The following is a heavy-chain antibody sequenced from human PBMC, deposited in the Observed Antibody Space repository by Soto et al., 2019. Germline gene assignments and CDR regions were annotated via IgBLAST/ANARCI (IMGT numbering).Heavy chain of an antibody. Sequence: SETLSLTCAVYGGSFSGYYWSWIRQPPGKGLEWIGEINHSESTNYNPSLKSRATISVDTSKNQFSLKLSSVTAADTAVYYCARGPRFCSGGSCYHLNKPSDAFDIWGQGTMVTVSS. V-gene: IGHV4-34*01. CDR1: GGSFSGYY. D-gene: IGHD2-15*01. J-gene: IGHJ3*02. CDR3: ARGPRFCSGGSCYHLNKPSDAFDI. CDR2: INHSEST.